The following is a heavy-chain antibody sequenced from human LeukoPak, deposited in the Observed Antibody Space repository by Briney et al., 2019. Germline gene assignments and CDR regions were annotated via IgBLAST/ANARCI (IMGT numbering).Heavy chain of an antibody. D-gene: IGHD3-22*01. J-gene: IGHJ3*02. V-gene: IGHV4-34*01. CDR3: ARLGVTMIVVASDAFDI. CDR1: GGSFSGYY. CDR2: INHSGST. Sequence: SETLSLTCAVYGGSFSGYYWSWIRQPPGKGLEWLGEINHSGSTNYNPSLKSRVTISVDTSKNQFSLKLSSVTAADTAVYYCARLGVTMIVVASDAFDIWGQGTMVTVSS.